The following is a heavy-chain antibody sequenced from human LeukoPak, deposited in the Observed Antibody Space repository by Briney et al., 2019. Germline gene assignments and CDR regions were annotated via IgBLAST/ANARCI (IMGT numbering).Heavy chain of an antibody. Sequence: SSQTLSLTCTVSGGSISSGGYYWGWIRQPPGKGLEWIGSIYYSGSTYYNPSLKSRVTISVDTSKNQFSLKLSSVTAADTAVYYCARQGPYGDYVGYWGQGTLVTVSS. CDR1: GGSISSGGYY. CDR3: ARQGPYGDYVGY. CDR2: IYYSGST. J-gene: IGHJ4*02. D-gene: IGHD4-17*01. V-gene: IGHV4-39*01.